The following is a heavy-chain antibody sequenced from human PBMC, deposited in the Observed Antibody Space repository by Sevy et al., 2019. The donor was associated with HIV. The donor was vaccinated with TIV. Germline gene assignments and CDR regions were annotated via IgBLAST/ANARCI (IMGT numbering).Heavy chain of an antibody. CDR1: GDSIRSSGYY. CDR3: ARHRSYSDSWPPQPIDY. J-gene: IGHJ4*02. V-gene: IGHV4-39*01. D-gene: IGHD6-13*01. CDR2: MYYSGST. Sequence: SETLSLTCTVSGDSIRSSGYYWAWIRQPPRKELEWIGSMYYSGSTYYNPSLKSRVTTSVDTSKNQFSLKLSSVTAADTAVYYCARHRSYSDSWPPQPIDYWGQGTLVTVSS.